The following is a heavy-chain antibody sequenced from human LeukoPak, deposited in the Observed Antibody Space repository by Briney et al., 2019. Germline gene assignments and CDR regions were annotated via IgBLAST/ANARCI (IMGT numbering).Heavy chain of an antibody. Sequence: SETLSVTCAVYGGSFSGYYWSWIRRPPGKGLEWIGEINHSGSNNYNPSLKSRVTISVDTSKNQFSLKLSSVTAADTAVYYCARGAPLSFIAVAGTNDFDYWGQGTLVTVSS. CDR2: INHSGSN. D-gene: IGHD6-19*01. V-gene: IGHV4-34*01. CDR3: ARGAPLSFIAVAGTNDFDY. CDR1: GGSFSGYY. J-gene: IGHJ4*02.